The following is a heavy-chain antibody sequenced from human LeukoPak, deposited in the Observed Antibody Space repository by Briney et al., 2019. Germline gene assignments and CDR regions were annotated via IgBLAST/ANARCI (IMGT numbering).Heavy chain of an antibody. CDR2: IYPGDSDT. V-gene: IGHV5-51*01. CDR1: GYSFTSYW. J-gene: IGHJ4*02. Sequence: KGGESLKISCKGSGYSFTSYWIGWVRQMPGKGLEWMGIIYPGDSDTRYSPSFQGQVTISADKSIRTAYLQWSSLKASDTAMCYCARQSPDGSYLDNRFDYWGQGTLVTVSS. CDR3: ARQSPDGSYLDNRFDY. D-gene: IGHD1-26*01.